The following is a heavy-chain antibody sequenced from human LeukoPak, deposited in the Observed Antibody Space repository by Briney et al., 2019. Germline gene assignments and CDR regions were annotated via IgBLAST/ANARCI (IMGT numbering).Heavy chain of an antibody. D-gene: IGHD3-3*01. Sequence: PSETLSLTCAVYGGSFSGYYWSWIRQPPGKGLEWIGEINHSGSTNYNPSLKSRVTISVDTSKNQFSLKLSSVTAADTAVYYCARVWYYDFWSGYSGAFDIWGQGTMVTVPS. J-gene: IGHJ3*02. V-gene: IGHV4-34*01. CDR1: GGSFSGYY. CDR3: ARVWYYDFWSGYSGAFDI. CDR2: INHSGST.